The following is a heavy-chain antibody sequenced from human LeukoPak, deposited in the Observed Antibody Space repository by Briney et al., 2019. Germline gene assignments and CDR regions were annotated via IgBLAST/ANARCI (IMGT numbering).Heavy chain of an antibody. D-gene: IGHD6-6*01. CDR3: ARAVTIATRSTGY. CDR1: GFTFSSDW. CDR2: INTDGSTI. J-gene: IGHJ4*02. V-gene: IGHV3-74*01. Sequence: PGGSLRLSCAASGFTFSSDWMHWVRQAPGKGLVWVSRINTDGSTINYADSVKGRFTISRDNAKNTLYLQMNSLRAEDTAVYYCARAVTIATRSTGYWGQGTLVTVSS.